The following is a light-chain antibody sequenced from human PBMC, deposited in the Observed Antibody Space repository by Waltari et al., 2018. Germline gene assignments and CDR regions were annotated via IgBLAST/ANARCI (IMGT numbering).Light chain of an antibody. V-gene: IGLV2-8*01. Sequence: QSALTQPPSASGSPGQSVTISCTGTSSDVGFYNYVSWYKQHPGKAPKLMFYEVNTRPSGVPDRFSGSKSGNTASLTVSGLQAEDEGDYYCSSYAGSNNLVFGGGTKLTVL. CDR1: SSDVGFYNY. J-gene: IGLJ2*01. CDR2: EVN. CDR3: SSYAGSNNLV.